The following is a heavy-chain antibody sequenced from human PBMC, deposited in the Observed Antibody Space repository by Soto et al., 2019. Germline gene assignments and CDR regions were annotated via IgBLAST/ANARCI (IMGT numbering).Heavy chain of an antibody. V-gene: IGHV1-69*01. J-gene: IGHJ4*02. D-gene: IGHD5-18*01. CDR3: ARVGYSYGNSYYFDY. Sequence: QVPLVQSGAEVKKPGSSVKVSCKASGGTFSSYAISWVRQAPGQGLEWMGGIIPIFGTANYAQKFQGRVTITADESTSTAYMELSSLRSEDTAVYYCARVGYSYGNSYYFDYWGQGTLVTVSS. CDR2: IIPIFGTA. CDR1: GGTFSSYA.